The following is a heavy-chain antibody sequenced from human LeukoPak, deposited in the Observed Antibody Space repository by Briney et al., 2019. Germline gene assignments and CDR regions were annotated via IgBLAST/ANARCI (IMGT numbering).Heavy chain of an antibody. CDR3: XXXXXGAAAADFDY. CDR1: GFTFDDYA. CDR2: VSWNSGSI. Sequence: GGSLRLSCAASGFTFDDYAMHWVRQAPGKGLEWVSGVSWNSGSIGYADSVKGRFTISRDNAKNSLYLQMNSLRAEDTALYYXXXXXXGAAAADFDYWGQGTLVTVSS. D-gene: IGHD6-13*01. V-gene: IGHV3-9*01. J-gene: IGHJ4*02.